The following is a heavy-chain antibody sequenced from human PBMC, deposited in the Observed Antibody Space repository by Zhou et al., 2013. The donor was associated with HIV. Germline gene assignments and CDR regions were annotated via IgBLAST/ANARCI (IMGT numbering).Heavy chain of an antibody. J-gene: IGHJ2*01. CDR2: IKPNSGGT. CDR3: ARDGGIAAAGSYWYLDL. D-gene: IGHD6-13*01. Sequence: QVQLVQSGAEVKKPGASVKVSCKASGYTFTGYYMHWVRQAPGQGLEWLGWIKPNSGGTNYAQKFQGRVTMTRDTSISAAYMELSRLRSDDTAVYYCARDGGIAAAGSYWYLDLWGRGTWSLSPQ. CDR1: GYTFTGYY. V-gene: IGHV1-2*02.